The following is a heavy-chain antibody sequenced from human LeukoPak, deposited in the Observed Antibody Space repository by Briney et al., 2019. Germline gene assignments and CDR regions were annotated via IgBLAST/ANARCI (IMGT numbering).Heavy chain of an antibody. V-gene: IGHV3-7*01. CDR3: ARVPSDYDFWSGYSVVYYYYYMDV. Sequence: GGSLRLSCAASGFTFSSYWMSWVRQAPGKGLEWVANIKKDGSEKYYVDSVKGRFTISRDNAKNSLYLQMNSLRAEDTAVYYCARVPSDYDFWSGYSVVYYYYYMDVWGKGTTVTVSS. D-gene: IGHD3-3*01. CDR2: IKKDGSEK. CDR1: GFTFSSYW. J-gene: IGHJ6*03.